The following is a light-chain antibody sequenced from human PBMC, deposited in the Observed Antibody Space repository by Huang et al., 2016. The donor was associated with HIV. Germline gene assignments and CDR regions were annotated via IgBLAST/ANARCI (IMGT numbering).Light chain of an antibody. CDR2: DAS. J-gene: IGKJ5*01. CDR3: QQRSNWRT. CDR1: QSVSSY. V-gene: IGKV3-11*01. Sequence: EIVLTQSPATLSFSPGERATLSCRASQSVSSYLAWYQQTPGQAPRLLIYDASNRATGIPARFSGSGSGTDFTLTISSLEPEDFAVYYCQQRSNWRTFGQGTRLEIK.